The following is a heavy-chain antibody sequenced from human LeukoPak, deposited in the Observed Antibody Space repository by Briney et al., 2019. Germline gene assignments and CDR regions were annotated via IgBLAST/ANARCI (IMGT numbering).Heavy chain of an antibody. CDR3: ARQVELLDYFDY. CDR2: INPNSGGT. Sequence: ASVKVSCKAPGYTFTGYYMHWVRQAPGQGLEWMGWINPNSGGTNYAQKFQGRVTMTRDTSISTAYMELSRLRSDDTAVYYCARQVELLDYFDYWGQGTLVTVSS. V-gene: IGHV1-2*02. J-gene: IGHJ4*02. D-gene: IGHD1-26*01. CDR1: GYTFTGYY.